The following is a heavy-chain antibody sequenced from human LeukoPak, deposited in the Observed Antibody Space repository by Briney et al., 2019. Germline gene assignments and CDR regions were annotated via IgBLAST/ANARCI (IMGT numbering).Heavy chain of an antibody. V-gene: IGHV3-9*01. CDR2: ISWNSGSI. CDR1: GFTFDDYA. Sequence: PGRSLRLSCAASGFTFDDYAMHWVRRAPGKGLEWVSGISWNSGSIGYADSVKGRFTISRDNAKNSLYLQMNSLRAEDTALYYCAKDRASHFYGMDVWGQGTTVTVSS. CDR3: AKDRASHFYGMDV. J-gene: IGHJ6*02. D-gene: IGHD3-3*02.